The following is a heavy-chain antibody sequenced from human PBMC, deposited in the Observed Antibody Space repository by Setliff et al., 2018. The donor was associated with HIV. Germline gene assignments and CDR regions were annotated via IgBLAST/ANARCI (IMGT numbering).Heavy chain of an antibody. J-gene: IGHJ5*02. Sequence: RGRPSETLSLTCTVSGGSVGSGSYYWSWIRQPAGKGLQWIGRIYYVGWSKYNPSLEDRVTMSVDTSNNQFSLSLGSVTAADTAIYYCARSIHGGGSEPFDTWGQGILVTVSS. D-gene: IGHD3-10*01. V-gene: IGHV4-61*10. CDR2: IYYVGWS. CDR3: ARSIHGGGSEPFDT. CDR1: GGSVGSGSYY.